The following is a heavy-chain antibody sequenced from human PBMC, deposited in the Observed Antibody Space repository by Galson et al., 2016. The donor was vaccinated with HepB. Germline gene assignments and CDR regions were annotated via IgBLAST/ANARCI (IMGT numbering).Heavy chain of an antibody. D-gene: IGHD3-9*01. Sequence: SVKVSCKASGYTFTHSYMHWVRQAPGQGLEWMGVINLSDAARNHAQKFQGRVTMTWDRSSTTVYMALSSLRSEDTAMYYCARVPGNTGSYDSWGQGTLVTVSS. J-gene: IGHJ4*02. CDR2: INLSDAAR. V-gene: IGHV1-46*01. CDR1: GYTFTHSY. CDR3: ARVPGNTGSYDS.